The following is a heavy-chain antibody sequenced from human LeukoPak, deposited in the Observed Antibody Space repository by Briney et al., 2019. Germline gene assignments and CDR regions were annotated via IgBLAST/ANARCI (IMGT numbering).Heavy chain of an antibody. D-gene: IGHD3-10*01. CDR3: ARNASVAAKLWFGEL. CDR2: ISSSSSSYI. V-gene: IGHV3-21*01. CDR1: GFTFSSYS. Sequence: GGSLRLSCAASGFTFSSYSMNWVRQAPGKGLEWVSSISSSSSSYICYADSVKGRFAISRDNAKNSLYLQMNSLRAEDTAVYYCARNASVAAKLWFGELWGQGTLVTVSS. J-gene: IGHJ4*02.